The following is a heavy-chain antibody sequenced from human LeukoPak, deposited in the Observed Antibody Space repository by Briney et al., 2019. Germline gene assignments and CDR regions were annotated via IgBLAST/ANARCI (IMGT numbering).Heavy chain of an antibody. J-gene: IGHJ4*02. CDR2: ISSGSTI. V-gene: IGHV3-48*03. CDR3: ARESIAVAGAPFDY. Sequence: GGSLRLSCAASGFTFSSYEMNWVRQAPGKGLEWVSYISSGSTIYDADSVKGRFTISRDNAKNSLYLQMNSLRAEDTAVHYCARESIAVAGAPFDYWGQGTLVTVSS. CDR1: GFTFSSYE. D-gene: IGHD6-19*01.